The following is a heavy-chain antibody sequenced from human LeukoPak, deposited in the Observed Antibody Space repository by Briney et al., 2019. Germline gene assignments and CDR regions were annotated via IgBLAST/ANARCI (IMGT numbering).Heavy chain of an antibody. CDR1: GGTISSYY. V-gene: IGHV4-59*01. Sequence: SESLSLTCTVSGGTISSYYWSWIRQPPGKGLEWIGYIYYSGSTNYNPSLKSRVTISVDTSKNQFSLKLSSVTAADTAVYYCPSVLVAGTWYRGHNWYVLWRQGTLVTVSS. CDR2: IYYSGST. CDR3: PSVLVAGTWYRGHNWYVL. D-gene: IGHD6-19*01. J-gene: IGHJ5*02.